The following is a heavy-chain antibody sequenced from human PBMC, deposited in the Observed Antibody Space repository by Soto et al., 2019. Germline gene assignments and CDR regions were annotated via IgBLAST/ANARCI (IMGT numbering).Heavy chain of an antibody. V-gene: IGHV1-69*01. CDR3: ARDSAYPDGGFDY. J-gene: IGHJ4*02. CDR2: IIPIFGTA. Sequence: QVQLVQSGAEVKKPGSSVKVSCKASGGTFSSYAISWVRQAPGQGLEWMGGIIPIFGTANYAQKFQGRVTNTADESTSTAYKGVSSLRSEDTAVYYCARDSAYPDGGFDYWGQGTLVTVSS. D-gene: IGHD2-2*01. CDR1: GGTFSSYA.